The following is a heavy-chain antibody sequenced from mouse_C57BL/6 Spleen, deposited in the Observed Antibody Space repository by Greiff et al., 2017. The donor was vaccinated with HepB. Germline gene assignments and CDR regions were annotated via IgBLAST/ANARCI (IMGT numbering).Heavy chain of an antibody. CDR3: ARRKDSNYAMDY. D-gene: IGHD2-5*01. J-gene: IGHJ4*01. Sequence: QVTLKECGPGILQSSQTLSLTCSFSGFSLSTSGMGVSWIRQPSGKGLEWLAHIYWDDDKRYNPSLKSRLTISKDTSRNQVFLKITSVDTADTATYYCARRKDSNYAMDYWGQGTSVTVSS. CDR2: IYWDDDK. V-gene: IGHV8-12*01. CDR1: GFSLSTSGMG.